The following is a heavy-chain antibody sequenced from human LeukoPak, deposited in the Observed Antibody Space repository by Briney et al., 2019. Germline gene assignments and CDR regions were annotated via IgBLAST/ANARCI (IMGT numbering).Heavy chain of an antibody. Sequence: PSETLSLTCTVSGGSISNYYWSWIRQPPGKGLEWIGYIYSSGSTDYNPSLKSRVTISEDTSKNQFSLKLSSVAAADAAVYYCASAVGAVRIDYWGQGTLVTVSS. CDR2: IYSSGST. V-gene: IGHV4-59*01. J-gene: IGHJ4*02. CDR1: GGSISNYY. D-gene: IGHD6-13*01. CDR3: ASAVGAVRIDY.